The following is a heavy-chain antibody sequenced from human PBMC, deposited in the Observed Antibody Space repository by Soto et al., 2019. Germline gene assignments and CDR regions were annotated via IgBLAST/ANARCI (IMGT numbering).Heavy chain of an antibody. CDR2: INTYKGNT. J-gene: IGHJ4*02. V-gene: IGHV1-18*01. Sequence: ASVKVSCKASGYTFTTCGISWVRQAPGQGLEWMGWINTYKGNTNYAQKFQGRVTMTTDTSTSTAYMELRSLRSDDTAVYYCVRDLDGSGSYYTDYWGQGTLVTVSS. CDR3: VRDLDGSGSYYTDY. D-gene: IGHD3-10*01. CDR1: GYTFTTCG.